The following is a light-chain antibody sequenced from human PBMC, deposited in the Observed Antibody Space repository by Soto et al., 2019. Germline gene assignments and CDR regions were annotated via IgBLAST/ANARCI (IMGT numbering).Light chain of an antibody. CDR1: QGFSTY. CDR2: GAS. V-gene: IGKV1-9*01. Sequence: IQLTQSPSSLSASVGDRVTITCRASQGFSTYLAWYQQKPGKAPTLLIYGASTLQSGVPSRFSGSGSGTDFTLTISSLQPEDFATYYGQQLNSYPLTFGQGTRLEIK. J-gene: IGKJ5*01. CDR3: QQLNSYPLT.